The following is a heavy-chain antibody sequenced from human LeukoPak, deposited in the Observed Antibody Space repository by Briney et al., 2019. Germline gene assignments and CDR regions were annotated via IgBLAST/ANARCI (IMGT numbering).Heavy chain of an antibody. Sequence: ASVKVSCKASGGTFSSYAISWVRQAPGQGLEWMGWISAYNGNTNYAQKLQGRVTMTTDTSTSTAYMELRSLRSDDTAVYYCARSYYDIPSGAFDIWGQGTMVTVSS. CDR3: ARSYYDIPSGAFDI. CDR2: ISAYNGNT. V-gene: IGHV1-18*01. CDR1: GGTFSSYA. D-gene: IGHD3-22*01. J-gene: IGHJ3*02.